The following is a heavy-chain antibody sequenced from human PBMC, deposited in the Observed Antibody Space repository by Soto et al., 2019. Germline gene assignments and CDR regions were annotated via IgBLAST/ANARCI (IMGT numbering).Heavy chain of an antibody. D-gene: IGHD1-26*01. CDR3: AKDSSLMAAGGTVDS. CDR2: ISYDGSNK. Sequence: QVQLVESGGGVVQPGRSLRLSCAASEFTFSTYGMHWVRQAPGKGLEWVAVISYDGSNKYYADSVKGRFTISRDNSKNTLYLHMNSLTAEDTAVYYCAKDSSLMAAGGTVDSWGQGTLVTVSS. J-gene: IGHJ4*02. CDR1: EFTFSTYG. V-gene: IGHV3-30*18.